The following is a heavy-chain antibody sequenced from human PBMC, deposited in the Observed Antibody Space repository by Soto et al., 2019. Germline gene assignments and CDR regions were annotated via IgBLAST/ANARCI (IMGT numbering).Heavy chain of an antibody. V-gene: IGHV4-34*01. CDR1: GGSFSGYY. Sequence: SETLSLTCAVYGGSFSGYYWSWIRQPPGKGLEWIGEINHSGSTNYNPSLKSRVTISVDTSKNQFSLKLSSVTAADTAVYYCASFSHYDSSGYYYWGQGTLVTVS. CDR3: ASFSHYDSSGYYY. J-gene: IGHJ4*02. CDR2: INHSGST. D-gene: IGHD3-22*01.